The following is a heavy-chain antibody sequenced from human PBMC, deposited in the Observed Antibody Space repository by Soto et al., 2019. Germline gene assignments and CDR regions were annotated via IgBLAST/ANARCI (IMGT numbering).Heavy chain of an antibody. CDR3: ARGQEVWWNVGPLGLHDLDV. CDR2: MNPNSGNT. J-gene: IGHJ6*02. D-gene: IGHD3-16*01. CDR1: RYTFISYD. V-gene: IGHV1-8*01. Sequence: QVQLVQSGAEVKKSGASVKVSCKASRYTFISYDINWVRQATGQGLEWMGWMNPNSGNTGYAQKFQGRITMTRNTSINTAYMELSSLRSEDTAVYYCARGQEVWWNVGPLGLHDLDVWGQGTTVTVSS.